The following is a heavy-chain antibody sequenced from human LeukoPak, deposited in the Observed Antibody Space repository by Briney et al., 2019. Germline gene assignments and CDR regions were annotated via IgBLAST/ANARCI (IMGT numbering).Heavy chain of an antibody. D-gene: IGHD3-10*01. J-gene: IGHJ6*03. Sequence: GGSLRLSCAASGFTVSSNYMSWIRQAPGKGLEWLSYISSGGDSIYYADSVKGRFTISRDNAKNSVSLQMNSLRAEDTAVYYCASGSYGSGFYYFYYMDVWGKGTTVTVSS. CDR2: ISSGGDSI. V-gene: IGHV3-11*04. CDR1: GFTVSSNY. CDR3: ASGSYGSGFYYFYYMDV.